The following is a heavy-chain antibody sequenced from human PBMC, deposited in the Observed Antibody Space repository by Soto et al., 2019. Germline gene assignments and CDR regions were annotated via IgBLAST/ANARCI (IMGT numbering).Heavy chain of an antibody. Sequence: AGSLRLSCAASGFTFSSYGMHWVRQAPGKGLEWVAVISYDGSNKYYADSVKGRFTISRDNSKNTLYLQMNSLRAEDTAVYYCAKPLGGIAVGGTDYWGQGTLVTVYS. CDR3: AKPLGGIAVGGTDY. CDR2: ISYDGSNK. V-gene: IGHV3-30*18. J-gene: IGHJ4*02. CDR1: GFTFSSYG. D-gene: IGHD6-19*01.